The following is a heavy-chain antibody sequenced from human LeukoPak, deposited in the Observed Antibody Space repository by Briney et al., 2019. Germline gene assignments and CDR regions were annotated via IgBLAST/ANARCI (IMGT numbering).Heavy chain of an antibody. V-gene: IGHV1-8*03. CDR1: GYTFTIYD. D-gene: IGHD5-24*01. J-gene: IGHJ4*02. CDR3: ARVMPWDGYNPYYLDY. CDR2: MNPNSGNT. Sequence: ASVTVSFKASGYTFTIYDINWVRQAPGQGHEWVGWMNPNSGNTGYAQKFQGRVTITTNTSISTAYMELSSLRSEDTAVYYCARVMPWDGYNPYYLDYWGQGTLVTVSS.